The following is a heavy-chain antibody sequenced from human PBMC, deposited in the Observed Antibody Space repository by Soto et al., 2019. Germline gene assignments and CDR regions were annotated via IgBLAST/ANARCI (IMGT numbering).Heavy chain of an antibody. CDR3: ANLIVFHSSYYHDY. Sequence: PSETLSLTCAVCGVPFSGYYWSWIRQSPGKGLEWIGEINHSGNTNYNPSLKSRVTMLVDTSKNQFSLSLSSVTAADTAVYYCANLIVFHSSYYHDYWGHGTLVTVSS. J-gene: IGHJ4*01. V-gene: IGHV4-34*01. CDR2: INHSGNT. CDR1: GVPFSGYY. D-gene: IGHD1-26*01.